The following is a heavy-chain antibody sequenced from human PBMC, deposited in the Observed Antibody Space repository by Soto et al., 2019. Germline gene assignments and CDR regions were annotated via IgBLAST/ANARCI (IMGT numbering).Heavy chain of an antibody. CDR2: ISYDGSNK. D-gene: IGHD5-12*01. V-gene: IGHV3-30-3*01. CDR1: GFTFSSYA. Sequence: GGSLRLSCAASGFTFSSYAMHWVRQAPGKGLEWVAVISYDGSNKYYADSVKGRFTISRDNSKNTLYLQMNSLRAEDTAVYYCAREGVEMATITGCDYWGQGTLVTVSS. CDR3: AREGVEMATITGCDY. J-gene: IGHJ4*02.